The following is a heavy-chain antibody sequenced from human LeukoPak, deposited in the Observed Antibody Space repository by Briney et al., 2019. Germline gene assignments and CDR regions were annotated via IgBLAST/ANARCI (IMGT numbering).Heavy chain of an antibody. CDR3: ARDGRAGAFDI. D-gene: IGHD1-1*01. V-gene: IGHV1-46*01. CDR1: GYTFTSYY. J-gene: IGHJ3*02. Sequence: ASVKVSCKASGYTFTSYYMHWVRQAPGQGLEWMGIINPSGGSTSYAQKFQGRVTMTRDMSTSTVYMELSSLRSEDTAVYYCARDGRAGAFDIWGQGTMVTGST. CDR2: INPSGGST.